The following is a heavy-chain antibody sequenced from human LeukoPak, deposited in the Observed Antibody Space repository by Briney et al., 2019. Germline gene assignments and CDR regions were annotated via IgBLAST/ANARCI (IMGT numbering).Heavy chain of an antibody. Sequence: SETLSLTCTVSGGSISSYYWSWIRQPPGKGLEWIGYIYYSGSTNYNPSLKSRVTISVDTSKNQFSLKLRSVTAADTAVYYCARDRLDYYFDYWGQGTLVTVSS. CDR1: GGSISSYY. CDR2: IYYSGST. J-gene: IGHJ4*02. CDR3: ARDRLDYYFDY. D-gene: IGHD3/OR15-3a*01. V-gene: IGHV4-59*01.